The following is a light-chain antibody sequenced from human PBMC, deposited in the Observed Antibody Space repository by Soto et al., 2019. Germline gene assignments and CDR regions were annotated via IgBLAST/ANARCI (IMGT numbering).Light chain of an antibody. V-gene: IGLV2-11*01. CDR2: DVT. CDR3: CSYADIVV. Sequence: QSVLTQPRSVSGSPGQSVTISCTGTSTDVGAYNYVSWYQQHPGKAPKLMIYDVTKRPSGVPDRFSGSKSGNTASLTISGLQADDEADYYCCSYADIVVFGGGTKVTVL. J-gene: IGLJ2*01. CDR1: STDVGAYNY.